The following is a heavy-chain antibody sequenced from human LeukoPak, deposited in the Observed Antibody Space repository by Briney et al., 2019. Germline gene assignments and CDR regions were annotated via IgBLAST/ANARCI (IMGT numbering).Heavy chain of an antibody. Sequence: GGSLRLSCAISGFIFTTNGMNWVRQSPGKGLEWLATIAGGDESTYYADSVKDRFAISRDNSKNTVFLHMNSLRVEDTAVYYCARGVYWSLDYWGQGTLVTVSS. CDR1: GFIFTTNG. V-gene: IGHV3-23*01. D-gene: IGHD1-1*01. CDR2: IAGGDEST. J-gene: IGHJ4*02. CDR3: ARGVYWSLDY.